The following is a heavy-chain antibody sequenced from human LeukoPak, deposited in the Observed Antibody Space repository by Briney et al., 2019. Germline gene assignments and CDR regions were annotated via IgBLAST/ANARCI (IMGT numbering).Heavy chain of an antibody. J-gene: IGHJ4*02. CDR1: GFTFSTNA. Sequence: GGSLRLSCAASGFTFSTNAMSWVRQAPGKGLEWVSAISGRTGGTYYADSVKGRFTISRDNSKSTLYLQMDSLRAEDTAVYYCAKCANSGCRLIDYWGQGTLVTVSS. CDR3: AKCANSGCRLIDY. CDR2: ISGRTGGT. V-gene: IGHV3-23*01. D-gene: IGHD6-19*01.